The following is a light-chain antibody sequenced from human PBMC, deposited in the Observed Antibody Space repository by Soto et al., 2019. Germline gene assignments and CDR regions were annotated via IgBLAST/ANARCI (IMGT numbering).Light chain of an antibody. Sequence: EIVLTQSPGTLSLSPGDRATLSCRASQSVNNNFLAWYQQKPGQAPRLLIYGASSRATGIPDTFSGSGSGTDFTLTISRLEPGDFAVYYCQQYGTSPWTFGQGTKVDIK. J-gene: IGKJ1*01. V-gene: IGKV3-20*01. CDR2: GAS. CDR1: QSVNNNF. CDR3: QQYGTSPWT.